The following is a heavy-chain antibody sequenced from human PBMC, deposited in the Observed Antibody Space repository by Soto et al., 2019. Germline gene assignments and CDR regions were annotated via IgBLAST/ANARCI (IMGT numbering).Heavy chain of an antibody. V-gene: IGHV3-23*01. D-gene: IGHD6-13*01. CDR1: GFTFSSYA. J-gene: IGHJ6*03. CDR2: ISGSGGST. Sequence: GGSLRLSCAASGFTFSSYAMSWVRQAPGKGLEWVSAISGSGGSTYYADSVKGRFTISRDNSKNTLYLQMNSLRAEDTAVYYCAKGLWDRIAAAGTHYYYYYMDVWGKGTTVTVSS. CDR3: AKGLWDRIAAAGTHYYYYYMDV.